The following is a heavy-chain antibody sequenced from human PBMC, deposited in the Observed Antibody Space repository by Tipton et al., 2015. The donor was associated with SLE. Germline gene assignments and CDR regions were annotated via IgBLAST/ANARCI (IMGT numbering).Heavy chain of an antibody. CDR2: INPNSGGT. CDR3: ARLLVVNGFDP. CDR1: GYTFTSYY. D-gene: IGHD2-2*01. Sequence: QLVQSGPEVKKPGASVKVSCKASGYTFTSYYMHWVRQAPGQGLEWMGWINPNSGGTNYAQKLQGRVTMTTDTSTSTAYMELRSLRSDDTAVYYCARLLVVNGFDPWGQGTLVTVSS. V-gene: IGHV1-2*02. J-gene: IGHJ5*02.